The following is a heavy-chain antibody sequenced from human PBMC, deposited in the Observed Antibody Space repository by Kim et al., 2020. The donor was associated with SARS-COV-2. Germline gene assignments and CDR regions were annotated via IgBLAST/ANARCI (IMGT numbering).Heavy chain of an antibody. CDR3: NADGNGPAGDAFDI. Sequence: AAPVKGRFTISRDDSKNTLDLQMDSLKTEETAMYYCNADGNGPAGDAFDIWGQGTMVTVSS. J-gene: IGHJ3*02. D-gene: IGHD2-8*01. V-gene: IGHV3-15*01.